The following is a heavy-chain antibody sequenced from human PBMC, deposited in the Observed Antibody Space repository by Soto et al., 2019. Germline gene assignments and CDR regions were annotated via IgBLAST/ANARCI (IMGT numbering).Heavy chain of an antibody. D-gene: IGHD3-22*01. Sequence: GASVKVSCKASGYTFTSTWMHWVRQAPGQGLEWMGIINPYGGAATYAEKFQGRVTMTTDTSTGTAYMELSSLRSDDTAVYYCARSARPQYFDSSGYPAPTFDYWGQGTLVTVSS. CDR2: INPYGGAA. CDR1: GYTFTSTW. CDR3: ARSARPQYFDSSGYPAPTFDY. J-gene: IGHJ4*02. V-gene: IGHV1-46*01.